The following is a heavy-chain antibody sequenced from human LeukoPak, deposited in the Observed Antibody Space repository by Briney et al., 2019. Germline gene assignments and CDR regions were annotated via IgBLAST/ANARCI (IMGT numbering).Heavy chain of an antibody. D-gene: IGHD5-18*01. Sequence: GASVKVSCKASGYTFTGYYMRWVRQAPGQGLEWMGWINPNSGGTNYAQKFQGRVTMTRDTSISTAYMELSRLRSDDTAVYYCARVGGYSYGYFDYWGQGTLVTVSS. J-gene: IGHJ4*02. CDR1: GYTFTGYY. V-gene: IGHV1-2*02. CDR2: INPNSGGT. CDR3: ARVGGYSYGYFDY.